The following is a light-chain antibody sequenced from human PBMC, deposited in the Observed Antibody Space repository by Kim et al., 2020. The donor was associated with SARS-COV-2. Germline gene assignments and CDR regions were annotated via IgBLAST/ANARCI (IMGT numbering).Light chain of an antibody. CDR1: NSDIGAYNY. V-gene: IGLV2-14*04. Sequence: GQSITISCTGTNSDIGAYNYVSWYQKHPGKAPKLIIYDVSRRPSGVSNRFSGSESGNTASLTISGLQAEDEADYYCSSYTSSSTYVFGIGTKVTVL. J-gene: IGLJ1*01. CDR3: SSYTSSSTYV. CDR2: DVS.